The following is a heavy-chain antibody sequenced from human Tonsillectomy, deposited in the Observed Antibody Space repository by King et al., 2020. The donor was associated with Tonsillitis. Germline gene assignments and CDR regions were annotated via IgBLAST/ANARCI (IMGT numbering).Heavy chain of an antibody. CDR3: ARTSIFGVVTTIYYMDV. J-gene: IGHJ6*03. D-gene: IGHD3-3*01. Sequence: VQLVESGGGLVQPGGSLRLSCAASGFTFSRFWIAWVRQAPGMGLEWVANIKQDGSEKYYVDSVKGRFTNSRDNAKNSLYLQMNSLRAEDTAVYYCARTSIFGVVTTIYYMDVWGKGTTVTVSS. V-gene: IGHV3-7*01. CDR1: GFTFSRFW. CDR2: IKQDGSEK.